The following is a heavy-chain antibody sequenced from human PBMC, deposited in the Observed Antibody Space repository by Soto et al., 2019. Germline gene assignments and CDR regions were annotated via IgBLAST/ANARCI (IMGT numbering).Heavy chain of an antibody. CDR1: AGTLSRGGYY. D-gene: IGHD2-8*01. Sequence: TPQKRSLTCTVSAGTLSRGGYYWSWLRQQPGKGLEWIGYIYYSGSTYYNPSLKSRVTISVDTSKNKFSLKLSSVTAAATAVYQCSSDFRGGNGQYVIAFRGQRTPV. CDR2: IYYSGST. J-gene: IGHJ1*01. V-gene: IGHV4-31*03. CDR3: SSDFRGGNGQYVIAF.